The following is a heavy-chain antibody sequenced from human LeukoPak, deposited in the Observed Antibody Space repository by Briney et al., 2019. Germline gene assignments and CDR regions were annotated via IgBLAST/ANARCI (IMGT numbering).Heavy chain of an antibody. D-gene: IGHD6-13*01. Sequence: GGSLRLSCAASGFTFSSHAMSWVRQAPGKGLEWVSAITSGSGSNVYYTDSLKGRFTISRDNSKDTLYLHMNSLRAEDTAVYYCARHGSWSFDYWGQGTLLTVSA. J-gene: IGHJ4*02. V-gene: IGHV3-23*01. CDR2: ITSGSGSNV. CDR1: GFTFSSHA. CDR3: ARHGSWSFDY.